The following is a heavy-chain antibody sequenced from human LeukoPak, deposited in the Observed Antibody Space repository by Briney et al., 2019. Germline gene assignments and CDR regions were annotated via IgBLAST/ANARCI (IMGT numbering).Heavy chain of an antibody. V-gene: IGHV1-18*01. CDR3: ARRVHSSSWSSYFDY. Sequence: GASVKVSCKASGYTFTSYGISWVRQAPGQGLEWMGWISAYNGNTNYAQKLQGRVTMTTDTSTSTAYMELRSLRSDDTAVYYCARRVHSSSWSSYFDYWGQGTLVTVSS. J-gene: IGHJ4*02. CDR2: ISAYNGNT. CDR1: GYTFTSYG. D-gene: IGHD6-13*01.